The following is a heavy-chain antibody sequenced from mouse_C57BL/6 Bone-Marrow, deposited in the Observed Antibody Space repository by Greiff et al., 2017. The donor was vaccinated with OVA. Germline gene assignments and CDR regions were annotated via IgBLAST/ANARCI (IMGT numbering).Heavy chain of an antibody. J-gene: IGHJ1*03. Sequence: QVQLKQSGPGLVQPSQSLSITCTVSGFSLTSYGVHWVRQSPGNGLEWLGVIWRGGSTDYNAAFMSRLSITKDNSKSQVFFKMNSLQADDTAIYYCAIIYYYGTWYFDVWGTGTTVTVSS. V-gene: IGHV2-5*01. CDR1: GFSLTSYG. D-gene: IGHD1-1*01. CDR2: IWRGGST. CDR3: AIIYYYGTWYFDV.